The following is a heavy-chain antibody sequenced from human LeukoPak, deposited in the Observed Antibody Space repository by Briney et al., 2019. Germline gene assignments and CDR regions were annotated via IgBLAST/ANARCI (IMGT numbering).Heavy chain of an antibody. V-gene: IGHV3-23*01. D-gene: IGHD6-19*01. CDR3: AKTYGSGRHYFDY. J-gene: IGHJ4*02. CDR2: ISGSGGST. Sequence: GGSLRLSCAASGFTFSNYAMSWVRQAPGKGLEWVSAISGSGGSTYYADSVKGRFTISRDNSKNTLYLQMNSLRAEDTAVYYCAKTYGSGRHYFDYWGQGTLVTVSS. CDR1: GFTFSNYA.